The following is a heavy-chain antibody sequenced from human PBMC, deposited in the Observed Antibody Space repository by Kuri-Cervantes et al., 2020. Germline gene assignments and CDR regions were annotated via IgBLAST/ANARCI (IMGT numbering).Heavy chain of an antibody. J-gene: IGHJ4*02. Sequence: SETLSLTCAVSGYSISSGYYWGWIRQPPGKGLEWIGSIYHIGSTYYNPSLKSRVTISVDTSKNQFSLKLSSVTAADTAMYYCASENYDSSGYYLGLHYWGQGTLVTVSS. CDR1: GYSISSGYY. V-gene: IGHV4-38-2*01. CDR3: ASENYDSSGYYLGLHY. D-gene: IGHD3-22*01. CDR2: IYHIGST.